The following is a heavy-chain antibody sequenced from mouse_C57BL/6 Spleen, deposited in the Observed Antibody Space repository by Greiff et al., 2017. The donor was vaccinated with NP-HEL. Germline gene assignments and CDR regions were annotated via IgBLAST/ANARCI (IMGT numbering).Heavy chain of an antibody. J-gene: IGHJ1*03. CDR2: ISSGSSTI. CDR1: GFTFSDYG. V-gene: IGHV5-17*01. CDR3: ARSSSYWYFDV. D-gene: IGHD1-1*01. Sequence: DVHLVESGGGLVKPGGSLKLSCAASGFTFSDYGMHWVRQAPEKGLEWVAYISSGSSTIYYADTVKGRFTISRDNAKNTLFLQMTSLRSEDTAMYYCARSSSYWYFDVWGTGTTVTVSS.